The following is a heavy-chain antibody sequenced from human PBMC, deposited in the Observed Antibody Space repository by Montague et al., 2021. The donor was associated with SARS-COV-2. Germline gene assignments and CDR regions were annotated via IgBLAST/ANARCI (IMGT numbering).Heavy chain of an antibody. CDR1: GFTVSSNY. J-gene: IGHJ6*02. V-gene: IGHV3-53*01. CDR2: IYSGGST. D-gene: IGHD1-26*01. Sequence: SLRLSCAASGFTVSSNYMSWVRQAPGKGLEWVSVIYSGGSTYYAASVKGRFTISSDNSKNTLYLQMNSLRAEDTAVYYCARDGRIVGALSYYYCMDAWGQGTTVTVSS. CDR3: ARDGRIVGALSYYYCMDA.